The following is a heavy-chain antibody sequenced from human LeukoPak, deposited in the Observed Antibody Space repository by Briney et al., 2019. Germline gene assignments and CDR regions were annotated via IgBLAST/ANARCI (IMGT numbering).Heavy chain of an antibody. V-gene: IGHV1-24*01. D-gene: IGHD3-22*01. Sequence: ASVXXXXKVSGYTLTELSMHWVRQAPGKGLEWMGGFDPKDGETIYAQKFQGRVTMTEDTSTDTAYMELSSLRSEDTAVYYCATYDSSGYLDVLDYWGQGTLVTVSS. CDR3: ATYDSSGYLDVLDY. J-gene: IGHJ4*02. CDR1: GYTLTELS. CDR2: FDPKDGET.